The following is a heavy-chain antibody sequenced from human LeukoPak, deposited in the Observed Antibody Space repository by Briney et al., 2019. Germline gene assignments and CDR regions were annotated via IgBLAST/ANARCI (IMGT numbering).Heavy chain of an antibody. CDR3: ARGGPVAAAGSATYYYYYYGMDV. J-gene: IGHJ6*02. CDR2: ISAYNGNT. Sequence: ASVKVSCKASGYTFTSYGISWVRQAPGQGLEWMGWISAYNGNTNYAQKFQGRVTMTRDTSTSTVYMELSSLRSEDTAVYYCARGGPVAAAGSATYYYYYYGMDVWGQGTTVTVSS. V-gene: IGHV1-18*01. D-gene: IGHD6-13*01. CDR1: GYTFTSYG.